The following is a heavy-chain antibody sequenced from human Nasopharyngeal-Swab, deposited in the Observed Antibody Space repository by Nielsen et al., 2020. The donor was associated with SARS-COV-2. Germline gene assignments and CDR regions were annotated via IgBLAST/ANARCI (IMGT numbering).Heavy chain of an antibody. J-gene: IGHJ3*01. V-gene: IGHV1-18*01. CDR2: IIGYNGNT. CDR3: ARYLDLLGGHYDDGFDV. CDR1: ISNY. Sequence: ISNYAIRLLQPPAEGGVWWVSIIGYNGNTDYAQKVVGRVIMTADPFTDTANIQLRRLRSDDTAVYYCARYLDLLGGHYDDGFDVWGQGTTVTVSS. D-gene: IGHD3-9*01.